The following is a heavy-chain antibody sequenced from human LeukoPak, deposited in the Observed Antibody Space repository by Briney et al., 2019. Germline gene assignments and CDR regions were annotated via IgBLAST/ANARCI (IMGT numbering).Heavy chain of an antibody. J-gene: IGHJ4*02. CDR1: GYTFTSYY. CDR3: ARDEAEMGQDY. Sequence: ASVKVSCKASGYTFTSYYMHWVRQAPGQGLEWLGIINPSGDSTSYAQKFQGRVTMTRDTSTSTVYMELSSLRSEDTAVYYCARDEAEMGQDYWGQGTLVTVSS. CDR2: INPSGDST. D-gene: IGHD5-24*01. V-gene: IGHV1-46*01.